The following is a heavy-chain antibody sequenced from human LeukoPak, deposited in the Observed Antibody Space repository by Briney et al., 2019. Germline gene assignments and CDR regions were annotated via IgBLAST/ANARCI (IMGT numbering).Heavy chain of an antibody. Sequence: GGSLGFSGAAPGFTFGNNYMSWIPKAPGKGLNGVSYISSSGSTIYYADSVKGRFTISRDNAKNSLYLQMNSLRAEDTAVYYCARAGVRFLEWLAPYDYWGQGTLVTVSS. J-gene: IGHJ4*02. D-gene: IGHD3-3*01. CDR2: ISSSGSTI. CDR1: GFTFGNNY. CDR3: ARAGVRFLEWLAPYDY. V-gene: IGHV3-11*04.